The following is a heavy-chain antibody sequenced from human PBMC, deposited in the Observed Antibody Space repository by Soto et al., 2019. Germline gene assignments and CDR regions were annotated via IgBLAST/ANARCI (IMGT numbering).Heavy chain of an antibody. CDR2: IIPIFGTT. CDR1: GGTFGSDA. CDR3: ARESKDSGYYTHWLDP. V-gene: IGHV1-69*06. D-gene: IGHD3-22*01. J-gene: IGHJ5*02. Sequence: SVKVSCKASGGTFGSDAITWVRQAPGQGLEWVGRIIPIFGTTNYAQNLQGRVTISADKSTLTSYMELHSLTSDDTALYYCARESKDSGYYTHWLDPWGQGTQVTVS.